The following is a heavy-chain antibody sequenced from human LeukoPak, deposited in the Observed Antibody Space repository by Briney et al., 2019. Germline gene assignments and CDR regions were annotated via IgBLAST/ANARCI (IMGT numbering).Heavy chain of an antibody. Sequence: GGSLRLSCAASGFTFSSYAMSWVRQAPGKGLEWVASINQDGGEKYSLDSVKGRFTISKDNAKNSLYLQMNSLRAEDTALYHCARNNGMDVWGQGTTVIVSS. V-gene: IGHV3-7*03. CDR2: INQDGGEK. J-gene: IGHJ6*02. CDR3: ARNNGMDV. CDR1: GFTFSSYA.